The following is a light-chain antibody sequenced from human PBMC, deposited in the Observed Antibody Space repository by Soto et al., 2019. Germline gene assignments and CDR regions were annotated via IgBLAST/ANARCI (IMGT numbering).Light chain of an antibody. CDR3: QQRSDWPIT. CDR2: DAS. Sequence: IVITQSPATLSVSPGERATLSCRASRGISSNLAWYQQKPGQAPRLLIYDASTRATGIPVRFSGSGSGTDFTLAINRLEPDDFAVYYCQQRSDWPITFGQGTRLEI. CDR1: RGISSN. J-gene: IGKJ5*01. V-gene: IGKV3D-11*01.